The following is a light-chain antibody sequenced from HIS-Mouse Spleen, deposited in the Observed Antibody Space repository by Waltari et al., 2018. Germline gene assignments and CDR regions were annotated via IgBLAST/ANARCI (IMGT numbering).Light chain of an antibody. CDR2: GAS. Sequence: EIVMTQSPATLSVSPGERATLPCRASQSVSSNLAWYQQKPGQAPRLLIYGASTRDTGIPARFSGSGSGTEFTLTISSMQSEDFAVYYCQQYNNWPYTFGQGTKLEIK. CDR1: QSVSSN. J-gene: IGKJ2*01. CDR3: QQYNNWPYT. V-gene: IGKV3-15*01.